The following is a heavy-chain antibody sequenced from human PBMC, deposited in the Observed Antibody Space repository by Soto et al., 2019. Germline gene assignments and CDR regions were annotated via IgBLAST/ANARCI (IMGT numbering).Heavy chain of an antibody. D-gene: IGHD5-12*01. CDR1: GYTFNTYG. Sequence: QVHLVQSGAEVKKPGASVKVSCKASGYTFNTYGITWVRQAPGQGLEWMAWINAYNGNTLYAKNLQGRVTMTTDTSTSAAYMEMRSLTSADTAVYYCARCRDRVADFLCQGTMVTVSS. CDR3: ARCRDRVADF. J-gene: IGHJ3*01. CDR2: INAYNGNT. V-gene: IGHV1-18*01.